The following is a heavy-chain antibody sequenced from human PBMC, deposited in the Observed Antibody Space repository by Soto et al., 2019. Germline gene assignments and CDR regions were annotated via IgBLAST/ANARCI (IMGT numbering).Heavy chain of an antibody. D-gene: IGHD6-13*01. CDR3: VRDSGAKLSSS. V-gene: IGHV1-69*13. Sequence: GASVKVSCKASGGTFSSYRINWVRQAPGQGLEWVGGIVPIRRTADYAQTFQGRVSITADESARTSYMELRSLRSQDTAAYYCVRDSGAKLSSSWGQGTLVTVS. J-gene: IGHJ4*02. CDR2: IVPIRRTA. CDR1: GGTFSSYR.